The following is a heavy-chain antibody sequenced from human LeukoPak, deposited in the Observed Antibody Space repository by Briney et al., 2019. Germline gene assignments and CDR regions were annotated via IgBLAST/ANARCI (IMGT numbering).Heavy chain of an antibody. CDR1: GGSISSYY. CDR3: ARATTVVTPHYFDY. J-gene: IGHJ4*02. CDR2: IYYSGST. D-gene: IGHD4-23*01. Sequence: SETLSLTCTVSGGSISSYYWSWIRQPPGKGLEWIGYIYYSGSTNYNPSLKSRVTISVDTPKNQFSLKLSSVTAADTAVYYCARATTVVTPHYFDYWGQGTLVTVSS. V-gene: IGHV4-59*01.